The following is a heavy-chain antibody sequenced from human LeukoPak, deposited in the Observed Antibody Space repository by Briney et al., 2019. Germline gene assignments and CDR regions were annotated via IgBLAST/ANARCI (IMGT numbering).Heavy chain of an antibody. D-gene: IGHD6-13*01. CDR3: AKGIATTGPYYYIMDV. CDR2: ISDSGGST. J-gene: IGHJ6*02. Sequence: GGSLRLSCAASGFTFSNDGMSWVRQAPGKGLEWVSGISDSGGSTYYADSVKGRFTISRDNSKNTLYLQMNSLRAEDTALYYCAKGIATTGPYYYIMDVWGQGTTITVSS. V-gene: IGHV3-23*01. CDR1: GFTFSNDG.